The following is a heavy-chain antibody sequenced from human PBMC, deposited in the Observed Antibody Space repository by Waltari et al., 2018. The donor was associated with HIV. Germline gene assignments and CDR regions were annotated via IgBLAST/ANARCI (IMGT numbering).Heavy chain of an antibody. Sequence: EVQLFESGGGLVQPGQSLRISCTVSGFSFVTYAMSWVRQAPGKGLEWVSAISGTGDHTFYADSVKGRFTISRDNSKRTLYLQMNSLRAEDTALYYCARHSSSHPYYYAMDVWGQGTTVTVSS. J-gene: IGHJ6*02. CDR1: GFSFVTYA. CDR3: ARHSSSHPYYYAMDV. D-gene: IGHD6-13*01. V-gene: IGHV3-23*01. CDR2: ISGTGDHT.